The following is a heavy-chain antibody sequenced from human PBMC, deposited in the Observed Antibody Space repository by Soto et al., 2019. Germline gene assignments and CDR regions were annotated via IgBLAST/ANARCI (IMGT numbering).Heavy chain of an antibody. V-gene: IGHV1-2*02. CDR1: GYTFTGYY. CDR3: ARLGVATMAYYYGMDV. Sequence: ASVKVSCKASGYTFTGYYMHWVRQAPGQGLEWMGWINPNSGGTNYAQKFQGRVTMTRDTSIGTAYMELSRLRSDDTAVYYCARLGVATMAYYYGMDVWGQGTTVNVSS. D-gene: IGHD5-12*01. CDR2: INPNSGGT. J-gene: IGHJ6*02.